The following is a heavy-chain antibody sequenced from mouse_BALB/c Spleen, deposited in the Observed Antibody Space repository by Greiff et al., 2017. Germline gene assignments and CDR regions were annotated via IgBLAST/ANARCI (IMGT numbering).Heavy chain of an antibody. D-gene: IGHD3-2*01. CDR2: IYPGSGST. V-gene: IGHV1-55*01. CDR3: ARDSSGYNYAMDY. CDR1: GYSFTSYW. Sequence: QVQLQQPGAELVRPGASVKLSCKASGYSFTSYWINWVKLRPGQGLEWIGDIYPGSGSTNYNEKFKSKATLTVDTSSSTAYMQLSSLASEDSALYYCARDSSGYNYAMDYWGQGTSVTVSS. J-gene: IGHJ4*01.